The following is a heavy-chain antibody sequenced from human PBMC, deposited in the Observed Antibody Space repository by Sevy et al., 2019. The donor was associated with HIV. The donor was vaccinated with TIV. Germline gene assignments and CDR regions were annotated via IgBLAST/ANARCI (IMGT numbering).Heavy chain of an antibody. J-gene: IGHJ4*02. CDR1: GLTFSNYW. D-gene: IGHD1-7*01. Sequence: GGSLRLSCAVSGLTFSNYWMSWVRQAPGKGLECVANINQDGGEKYYLDSVKGRFFVSRDNAKNSLYLQMDSLRAEDTAVYYCVREQITGAKPDYFDYWGQGTLVTVSS. V-gene: IGHV3-7*01. CDR3: VREQITGAKPDYFDY. CDR2: INQDGGEK.